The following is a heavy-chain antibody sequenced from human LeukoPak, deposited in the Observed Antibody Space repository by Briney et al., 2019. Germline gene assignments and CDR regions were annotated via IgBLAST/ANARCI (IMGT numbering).Heavy chain of an antibody. V-gene: IGHV3-21*01. D-gene: IGHD3-22*01. CDR2: ISSSSSYI. J-gene: IGHJ4*02. CDR1: GFTFSSYG. Sequence: GGSLRLSCAASGFTFSSYGMNWVRQVPGKGLEWVSSISSSSSYIYYADSVKGRFTISRDNAKNSLYLQMNSLRAEDTAVYYCARADYDSSGYPDYWGQGTLVTVSS. CDR3: ARADYDSSGYPDY.